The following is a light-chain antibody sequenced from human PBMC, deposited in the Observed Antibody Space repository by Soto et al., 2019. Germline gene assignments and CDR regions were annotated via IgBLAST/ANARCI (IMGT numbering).Light chain of an antibody. Sequence: MTQSPSAVSASVGDRVTITCRASQSISSYLNWYQQKPGKAPKLLIYAASSLQSGVPSRFSGSGSGTDFTLTISSLQPEDFATYYCQQSYSTPLTFGGGTKVDIK. CDR2: AAS. CDR1: QSISSY. V-gene: IGKV1-39*01. J-gene: IGKJ4*01. CDR3: QQSYSTPLT.